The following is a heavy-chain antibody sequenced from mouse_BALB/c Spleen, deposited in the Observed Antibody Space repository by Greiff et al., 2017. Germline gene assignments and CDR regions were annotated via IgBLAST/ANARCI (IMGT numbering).Heavy chain of an antibody. D-gene: IGHD1-1*01. CDR2: IDPANGNT. V-gene: IGHV14-3*02. CDR3: ARYTTGYVPYAMDY. Sequence: EVQLQQSGAELVKPGASVKLSCTASGFNIKDTYMHWAKQRPEQGLEWIGRIDPANGNTKYDPKFQGKATITADTSSNTAYLQLSSLTSEDTAVYYCARYTTGYVPYAMDYWGQGTSVTVSS. J-gene: IGHJ4*01. CDR1: GFNIKDTY.